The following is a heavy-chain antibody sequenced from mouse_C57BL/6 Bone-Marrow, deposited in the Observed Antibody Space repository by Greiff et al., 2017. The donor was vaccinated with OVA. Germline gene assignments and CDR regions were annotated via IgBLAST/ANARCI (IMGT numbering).Heavy chain of an antibody. CDR1: GYSITSGYF. J-gene: IGHJ1*03. V-gene: IGHV3-6*01. CDR3: ARKGRGYFDV. CDR2: ISYDGSN. Sequence: EVQLQQSGPGLVKPSQSLSLTCSVTGYSITSGYFWNWIRQFPGNQLEWMGYISYDGSNNYNPSLKNRITITRDTSKNQFFLKLKSVTTEDTATYYCARKGRGYFDVWGTGTTVTVSS.